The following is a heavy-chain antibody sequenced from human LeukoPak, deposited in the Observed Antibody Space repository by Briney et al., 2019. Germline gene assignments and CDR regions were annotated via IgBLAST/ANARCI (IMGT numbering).Heavy chain of an antibody. D-gene: IGHD2-21*02. J-gene: IGHJ4*02. CDR3: ARERGGRYCGGDCYLVDY. Sequence: KPPETLSLACTVSGGSISSSSYYWGWIRQPPGKGLEWIGSIYYSGSTYYNPSLKSRVTISVDTSKNQFSLELSSVTAADTAVYYCARERGGRYCGGDCYLVDYWGQGTLVTVSS. CDR1: GGSISSSSYY. V-gene: IGHV4-39*07. CDR2: IYYSGST.